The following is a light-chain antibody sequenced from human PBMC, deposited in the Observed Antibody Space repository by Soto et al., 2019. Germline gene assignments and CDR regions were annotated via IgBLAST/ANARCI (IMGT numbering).Light chain of an antibody. CDR1: QSINRC. CDR2: DAS. V-gene: IGKV1-5*01. J-gene: IGKJ1*01. Sequence: IQMTQSPSTLSASVGDRVTITCRASQSINRCLAWYQQKPGKAPSLLIYDASHLDSGVPVRFRGGGSGTEFTLTISSLQPADFATYYCQQYSNFSRTFGQGTKVDIK. CDR3: QQYSNFSRT.